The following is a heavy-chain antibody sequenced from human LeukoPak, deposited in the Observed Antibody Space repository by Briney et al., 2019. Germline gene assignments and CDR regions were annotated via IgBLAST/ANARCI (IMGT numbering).Heavy chain of an antibody. CDR3: AKDIGWQLVPTHLDY. CDR2: ISWNSGSI. CDR1: GFTFDDYA. J-gene: IGHJ4*02. Sequence: GGSLRLSCAASGFTFDDYAMHWVRQAPGKGLEWVSGISWNSGSIGYADSVKGRFTISRDNAKNSLYLQMNSLRAEDTALYYCAKDIGWQLVPTHLDYWGQGTLVTVSS. V-gene: IGHV3-9*01. D-gene: IGHD6-6*01.